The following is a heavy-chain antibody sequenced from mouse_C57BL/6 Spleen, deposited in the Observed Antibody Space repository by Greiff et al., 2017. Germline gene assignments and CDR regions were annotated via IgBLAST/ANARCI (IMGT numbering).Heavy chain of an antibody. V-gene: IGHV5-4*01. CDR2: ISDGGSYT. CDR1: GFTFSSYA. CDR3: ARDRRGRNYFDY. Sequence: EVKLVESGGGLVKPGGSLKLSCAASGFTFSSYAMSWVRQTPEKRLEWVATISDGGSYTYYPDNVKGRFPISRDNAKNNLYLQMSHLKSEDTAMYYCARDRRGRNYFDYWGQGTTLTVSS. J-gene: IGHJ2*01.